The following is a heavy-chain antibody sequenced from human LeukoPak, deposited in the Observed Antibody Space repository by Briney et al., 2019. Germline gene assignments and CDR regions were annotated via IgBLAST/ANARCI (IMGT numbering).Heavy chain of an antibody. CDR3: AKEEKYSYGYRCDY. CDR1: GFTFSGYA. V-gene: IGHV3-23*01. D-gene: IGHD5-18*01. Sequence: GRSLRLSCAASGFTFSGYAMSWVRQAPGKGLEWVSAISGSGGSTYYADSVKGRFTISRDNSKNTLYLQMNSLRAEDTAVYYCAKEEKYSYGYRCDYWGQGTLVTVSS. J-gene: IGHJ4*02. CDR2: ISGSGGST.